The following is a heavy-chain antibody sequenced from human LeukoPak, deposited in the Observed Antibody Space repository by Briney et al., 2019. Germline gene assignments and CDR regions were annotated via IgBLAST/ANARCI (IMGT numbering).Heavy chain of an antibody. CDR1: GFTFSDYY. V-gene: IGHV4-59*01. J-gene: IGHJ4*02. CDR3: ASGLTVTIFDY. D-gene: IGHD4-11*01. Sequence: GSLRLSCAASGFTFSDYYMSWIRQPPGKGLEWIGYIYYSGSTNYNPSLKSRVTISVDTSKNQFSLKLSSVTAADTAVYYCASGLTVTIFDYWGQGTLVTVSS. CDR2: IYYSGST.